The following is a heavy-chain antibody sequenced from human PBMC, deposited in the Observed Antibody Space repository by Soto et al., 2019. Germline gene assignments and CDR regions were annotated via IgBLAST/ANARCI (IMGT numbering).Heavy chain of an antibody. Sequence: SVKVSCKSSGYTFTHYYVHWVRQAPGQGLEWMGWINPNSGGTKSAQKFQGRFTMTRDTSISTAYMDLSRLRSDDTAVYYCARRKGDYYDSSGYHYYFDYWGQGTLVTVSS. CDR3: ARRKGDYYDSSGYHYYFDY. CDR1: GYTFTHYY. J-gene: IGHJ4*02. CDR2: INPNSGGT. V-gene: IGHV1-2*02. D-gene: IGHD3-22*01.